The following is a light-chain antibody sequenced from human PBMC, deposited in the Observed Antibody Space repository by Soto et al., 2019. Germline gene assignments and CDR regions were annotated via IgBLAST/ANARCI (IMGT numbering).Light chain of an antibody. Sequence: EIVLTQSPATLSLSPGERATLSCRASQSVSSYLAWYQQKPGQAPRLLIYDASNRATGIPARCSGSGSGTDFTLTISSLEPEDFAVYYCQQWRTFGQGTKVEIK. CDR3: QQWRT. CDR2: DAS. CDR1: QSVSSY. V-gene: IGKV3-11*01. J-gene: IGKJ1*01.